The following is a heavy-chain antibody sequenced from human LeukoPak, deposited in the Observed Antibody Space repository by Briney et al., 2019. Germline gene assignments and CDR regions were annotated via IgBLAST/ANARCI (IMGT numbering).Heavy chain of an antibody. CDR3: ARGNYGGNSAESWFDP. CDR2: IYYSGST. Sequence: KPSETLSLTCTVSGGSISSGGYYWSWIRQHPGKGLEWIGYIYYSGSTYYNPSLKSRVTISVDTSKNQFSLKLSSVTAADTAVYYCARGNYGGNSAESWFDPWGQGTLVTVSS. CDR1: GGSISSGGYY. J-gene: IGHJ5*02. D-gene: IGHD4-23*01. V-gene: IGHV4-31*03.